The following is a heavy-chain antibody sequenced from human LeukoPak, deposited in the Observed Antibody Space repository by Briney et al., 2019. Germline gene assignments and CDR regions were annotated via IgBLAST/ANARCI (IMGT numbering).Heavy chain of an antibody. J-gene: IGHJ5*02. V-gene: IGHV3-23*01. CDR1: GFSFSSYA. D-gene: IGHD3-22*01. Sequence: GGSLRLSCAASGFSFSSYAMSWVRQAPGKGLEWVSAISCSGGSTYYAHSVKGRFTISRDNSKNTLYLQMNSLRAEDTAVYYCAKDHPFYYDSSSHNSWGQGTLVTVSS. CDR3: AKDHPFYYDSSSHNS. CDR2: ISCSGGST.